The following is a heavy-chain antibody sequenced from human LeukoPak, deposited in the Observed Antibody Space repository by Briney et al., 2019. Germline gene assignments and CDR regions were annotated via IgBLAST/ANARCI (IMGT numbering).Heavy chain of an antibody. CDR1: GFTFSSYA. D-gene: IGHD3-3*01. CDR3: AKVPRRLEAFGY. V-gene: IGHV3-23*01. J-gene: IGHJ4*02. CDR2: ISGSGGST. Sequence: GRSLRLSCAASGFTFSSYAMSWVRQAPGKGLEWVSAISGSGGSTYYADSVKGRFTISRDNSKNTLYLQMNSLRAEDTAVYYCAKVPRRLEAFGYWGQGTLVTVSS.